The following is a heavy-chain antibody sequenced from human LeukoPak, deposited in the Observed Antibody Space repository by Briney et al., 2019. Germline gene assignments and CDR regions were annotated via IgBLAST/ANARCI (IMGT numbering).Heavy chain of an antibody. D-gene: IGHD6-19*01. CDR2: IYTSGST. CDR3: ASSGWYVDWFDP. Sequence: SETLSLTCTVSGGSISSYYWSWIRQPPGKGLEWIGRIYTSGSTNYNPSLKSRVTMSVDTSKNQFSLKLSSVTAADTAVYYCASSGWYVDWFDPWGQGTLVTVSS. J-gene: IGHJ5*02. CDR1: GGSISSYY. V-gene: IGHV4-4*07.